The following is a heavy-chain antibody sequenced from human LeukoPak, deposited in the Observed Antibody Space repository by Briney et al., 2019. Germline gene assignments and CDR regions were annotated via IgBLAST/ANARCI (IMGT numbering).Heavy chain of an antibody. D-gene: IGHD3-9*01. V-gene: IGHV4-59*01. CDR2: IYYSGST. Sequence: PSETLSLTCTVSGGSISSYYWSWIRRPPGKGLEWIGYIYYSGSTNYNPSLKSRVTISVDTSKNQFSLKLSSVTAADTAVYYCARENYDILTDSYNWFDPWGQGTLVTVSS. CDR1: GGSISSYY. J-gene: IGHJ5*02. CDR3: ARENYDILTDSYNWFDP.